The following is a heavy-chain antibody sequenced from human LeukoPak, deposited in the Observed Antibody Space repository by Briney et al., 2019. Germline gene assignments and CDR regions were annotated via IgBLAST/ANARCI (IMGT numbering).Heavy chain of an antibody. CDR3: ARGAYDFWSGHY. CDR1: GYTFTGYY. CDR2: INPNSGGT. Sequence: ASVKVSCEASGYTFTGYYMHWVRQAPGQGLEWMGWINPNSGGTNYAQKFQGRVTMTRDTSISTAYMELSRLRSDDTAVYYCARGAYDFWSGHYWGQGTLVTVSS. J-gene: IGHJ4*02. D-gene: IGHD3-3*01. V-gene: IGHV1-2*02.